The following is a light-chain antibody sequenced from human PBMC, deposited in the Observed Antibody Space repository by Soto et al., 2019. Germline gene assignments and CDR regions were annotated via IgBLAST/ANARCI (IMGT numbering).Light chain of an antibody. CDR1: SSDVGGYNY. Sequence: QSALTQPASVSGSPGQSITISCTGTSSDVGGYNYVSWYQQHPGRAPKLMIFEVSNRPSGVSDRFSGSKSGNTASLTISGLQAEEEADYYCSSYTRSNTWVFGGGTKLTVL. J-gene: IGLJ3*02. CDR2: EVS. V-gene: IGLV2-14*01. CDR3: SSYTRSNTWV.